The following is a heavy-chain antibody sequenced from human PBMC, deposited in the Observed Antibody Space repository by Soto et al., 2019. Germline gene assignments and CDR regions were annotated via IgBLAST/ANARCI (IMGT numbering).Heavy chain of an antibody. J-gene: IGHJ6*02. V-gene: IGHV3-48*02. CDR3: AREGWELRLPGMDV. CDR2: ISSSSSTI. Sequence: GGSLRLSCAASGFTFSSYSMNWVRQAPGKGLEWVSYISSSSSTIYYADSVKGRFTISRDNAKNSLYLQMNSLRDEDTAVYYCAREGWELRLPGMDVWGQGTTVTVSS. D-gene: IGHD1-26*01. CDR1: GFTFSSYS.